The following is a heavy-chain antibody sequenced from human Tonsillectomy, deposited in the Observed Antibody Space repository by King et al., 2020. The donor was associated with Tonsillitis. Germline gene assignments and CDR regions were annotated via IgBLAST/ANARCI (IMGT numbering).Heavy chain of an antibody. CDR3: AKRYGEVGSGYPEYFQN. CDR1: GFTFSSSA. J-gene: IGHJ1*01. CDR2: ISGSAIST. D-gene: IGHD3-3*01. V-gene: IGHV3-23*04. Sequence: VQLVESGGGLVQPGGSLRLSCAASGFTFSSSAMSWVRQPPGKGLEWVSTISGSAISTYYADSVRGRFAISRDNSKNTLFLQMNSLRAEVTATYYCAKRYGEVGSGYPEYFQNWGQGTLVAVSS.